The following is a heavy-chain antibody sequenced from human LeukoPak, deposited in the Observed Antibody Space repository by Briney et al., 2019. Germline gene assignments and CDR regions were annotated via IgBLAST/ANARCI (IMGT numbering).Heavy chain of an antibody. CDR3: IRDLGGRSGH. V-gene: IGHV3-74*01. CDR1: GFTFSSYW. D-gene: IGHD1-26*01. J-gene: IGHJ4*02. CDR2: INSDGSSR. Sequence: GGSLRLSCAASGFTFSSYWMHWVRQVPGKGLVWVSLINSDGSSRSYADSVKGRFTISRDNAKNTLYLQMNSLTAEDTAVYYCIRDLGGRSGHWGQGTLVTVSS.